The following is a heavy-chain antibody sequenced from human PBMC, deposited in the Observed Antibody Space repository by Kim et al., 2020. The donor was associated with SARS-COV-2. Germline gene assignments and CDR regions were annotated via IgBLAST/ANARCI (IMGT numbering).Heavy chain of an antibody. J-gene: IGHJ4*02. CDR2: ISGSGGST. Sequence: GGSLRLSCAASGFTFSSYAMSWVRQAPGKGLEWVSAISGSGGSTYYADSVKGRFTISRDNSKNTLYLQMNSLRAEDTAVYYCAKDPRGGSYYEEFDYWGQGTLVTVSS. D-gene: IGHD1-26*01. CDR3: AKDPRGGSYYEEFDY. CDR1: GFTFSSYA. V-gene: IGHV3-23*01.